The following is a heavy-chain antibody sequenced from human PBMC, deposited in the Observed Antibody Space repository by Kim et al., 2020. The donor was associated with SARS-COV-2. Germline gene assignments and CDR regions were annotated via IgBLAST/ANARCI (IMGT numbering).Heavy chain of an antibody. J-gene: IGHJ4*02. CDR3: ARSEDCGGNCYYTRTIDS. D-gene: IGHD2-21*02. Sequence: ASVKVSCKAPEHTFTGYYMHWVRQAPGQGLEWMGWINPNSGGTNYAQKFQGRVIMTRDTSISTAYMELSRLRSDDTAVYFCARSEDCGGNCYYTRTIDSWGQGTLVTVSS. CDR2: INPNSGGT. V-gene: IGHV1-2*02. CDR1: EHTFTGYY.